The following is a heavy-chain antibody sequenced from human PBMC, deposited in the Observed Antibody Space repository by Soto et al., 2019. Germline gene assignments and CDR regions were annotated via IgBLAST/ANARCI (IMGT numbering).Heavy chain of an antibody. CDR2: IYYNGDT. CDR1: GGSISSNSHY. Sequence: PSETLSLTCSVSGGSISSNSHYWVWIRQPPGKGLEWIGSIYYNGDTYYNPSLKSRVTISVDTSKNQFSVKLNSVTAADTAVYYCSRHPSIVVVTAARAFDIWGQGTTVTVSS. V-gene: IGHV4-39*01. CDR3: SRHPSIVVVTAARAFDI. J-gene: IGHJ3*02. D-gene: IGHD2-15*01.